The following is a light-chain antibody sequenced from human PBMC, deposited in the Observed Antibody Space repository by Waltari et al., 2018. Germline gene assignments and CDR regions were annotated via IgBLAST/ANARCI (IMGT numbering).Light chain of an antibody. V-gene: IGKV1-5*03. CDR3: QQYVNYWT. J-gene: IGKJ1*01. Sequence: DIQMTLSPSTLSASVGDRVTITCRASQSVNRWLAWYLQKPGKVPELLIYETSNLESGVPSRFSGSGSGKEFTLTISSLQPDDFGTYYCQQYVNYWTFGQGTKVEIK. CDR1: QSVNRW. CDR2: ETS.